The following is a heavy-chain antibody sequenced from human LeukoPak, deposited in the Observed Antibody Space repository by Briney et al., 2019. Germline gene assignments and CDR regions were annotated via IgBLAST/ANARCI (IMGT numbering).Heavy chain of an antibody. Sequence: GGSLRLSCAASGFTFSSNAMSWVRQAPGKGLEWVSAISGSGGYTYYADSVKGRFTISRDNSKNTLYLQMNSLRAEDTAVYYCANLVDYSDSWYYFDYWGQRTLVSVSS. J-gene: IGHJ4*02. CDR1: GFTFSSNA. CDR3: ANLVDYSDSWYYFDY. CDR2: ISGSGGYT. V-gene: IGHV3-23*01. D-gene: IGHD6-13*01.